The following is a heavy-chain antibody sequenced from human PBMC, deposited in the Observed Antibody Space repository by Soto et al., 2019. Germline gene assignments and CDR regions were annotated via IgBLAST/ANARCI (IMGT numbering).Heavy chain of an antibody. CDR3: AKDLRDNSGSSTFDL. D-gene: IGHD1-26*01. CDR2: ISYDGSNK. Sequence: GGSLRLSCAASGFTFISYGMHWVRQAPCKGLEWVAVISYDGSNKYYADSVKGRFTISRDNSKNTLYLQMNSLRAEDTAVYYCAKDLRDNSGSSTFDLCGQGNLVPVYS. CDR1: GFTFISYG. V-gene: IGHV3-30*18. J-gene: IGHJ4*02.